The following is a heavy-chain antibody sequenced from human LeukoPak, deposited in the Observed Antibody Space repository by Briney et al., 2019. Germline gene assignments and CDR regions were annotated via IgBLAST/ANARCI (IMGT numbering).Heavy chain of an antibody. Sequence: SETLSLTCTVSGASISTYYWNWIRQPPGGGLDWIGSIYYSGTTDYNPSLKSRITMSIDTSKNQSSLKLTSVTAADTAVYYCARRGSGTYSGGHFDYWAQGTLVTVSS. CDR3: ARRGSGTYSGGHFDY. D-gene: IGHD1-26*01. J-gene: IGHJ4*02. CDR1: GASISTYY. V-gene: IGHV4-59*08. CDR2: IYYSGTT.